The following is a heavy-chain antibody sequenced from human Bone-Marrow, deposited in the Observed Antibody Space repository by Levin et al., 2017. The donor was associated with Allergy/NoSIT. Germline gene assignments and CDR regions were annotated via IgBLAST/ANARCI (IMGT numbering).Heavy chain of an antibody. V-gene: IGHV4-39*07. CDR1: GYSISGSAYY. D-gene: IGHD4-17*01. J-gene: IGHJ4*02. CDR3: ARAGRYDY. Sequence: ASETLSLTCTVSGYSISGSAYYWGWIRQPPGMGLEWIGSINHSGSTYYNPSLKSRVTISVDTSNSQFSLKLSSVTAADTAVYYGARAGRYDYWGQGALVTVST. CDR2: INHSGST.